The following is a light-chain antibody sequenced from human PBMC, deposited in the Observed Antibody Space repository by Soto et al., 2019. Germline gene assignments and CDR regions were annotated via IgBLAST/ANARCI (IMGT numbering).Light chain of an antibody. CDR3: QHYNIYSEA. Sequence: DIQMTQSPSTLSASVGDRVAITCRASQSISTYLAWYQQKPGKAPKLLIYKAPSLESGVPSRFSGSGSGAEFTLTISSLQPDDFATYYCQHYNIYSEAFGQGTKVDI. V-gene: IGKV1-5*03. CDR1: QSISTY. J-gene: IGKJ1*01. CDR2: KAP.